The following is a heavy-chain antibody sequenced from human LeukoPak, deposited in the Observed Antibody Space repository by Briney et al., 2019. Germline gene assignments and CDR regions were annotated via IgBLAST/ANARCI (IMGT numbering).Heavy chain of an antibody. CDR2: IYYSGST. CDR1: GDSISTSNSY. D-gene: IGHD6-13*01. CDR3: ARDRGSSWDY. J-gene: IGHJ4*02. Sequence: PSETLSLTCTVSGDSISTSNSYWGWIRQPPGKGLEWIGSIYYSGSTYYNPSLKSRVTISVDTSKNQFSLKLSSVTAADTAVYYCARDRGSSWDYWGQGTLVTVSS. V-gene: IGHV4-39*07.